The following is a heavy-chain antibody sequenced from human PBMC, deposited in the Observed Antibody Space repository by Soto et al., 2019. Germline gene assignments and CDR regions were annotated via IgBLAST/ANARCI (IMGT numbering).Heavy chain of an antibody. J-gene: IGHJ4*02. CDR2: IDHSGNX. CDR3: XGGRXRLVGFDY. Sequence: QVQLXQWGAGLLKPSETLSLTCGVNADSFSNYYWIWIRQPPGKGLEWIGEIDHSGNXNXSPSLXXXXXXXXXXXXXXXXXXXXXXXXXXTAVYYCXGGRXRLVGFDYWGQGTLVTVSS. CDR1: ADSFSNYY. D-gene: IGHD2-15*01. V-gene: IGHV4-34*01.